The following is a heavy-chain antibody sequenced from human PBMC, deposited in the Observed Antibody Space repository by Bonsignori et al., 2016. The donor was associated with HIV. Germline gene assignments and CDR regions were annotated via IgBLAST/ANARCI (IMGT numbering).Heavy chain of an antibody. Sequence: WIRQPPGRGLEWIGSIYHSGSTYYNPSLKSRVTISVDTSKNQFSLKLSSVTAADTAVYYCAGGYYHDYWGPGNPGHRLL. CDR2: IYHSGST. V-gene: IGHV4-38-2*01. J-gene: IGHJ4*02. CDR3: AGGYYHDY. D-gene: IGHD3-16*01.